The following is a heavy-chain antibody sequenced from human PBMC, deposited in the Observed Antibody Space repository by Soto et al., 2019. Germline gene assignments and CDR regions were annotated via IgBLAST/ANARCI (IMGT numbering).Heavy chain of an antibody. V-gene: IGHV1-18*01. D-gene: IGHD1-26*01. CDR1: GYTFTRSG. CDR3: ARECMGPYYSYGTDV. Sequence: GASVKVSCKASGYTFTRSGISWVRQAPGQGLEWMGWISTYNGDTNYAQTFQGRVTMTTDTSTSTVHMEVRSLRSDDTAVYYCARECMGPYYSYGTDVRGPGTPVTGSS. J-gene: IGHJ6*02. CDR2: ISTYNGDT.